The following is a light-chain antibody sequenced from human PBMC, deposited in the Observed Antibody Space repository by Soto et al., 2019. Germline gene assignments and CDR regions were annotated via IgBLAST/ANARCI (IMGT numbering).Light chain of an antibody. CDR1: QTISGN. CDR2: VAS. V-gene: IGKV1-39*01. J-gene: IGKJ3*01. CDR3: QQSFGSSFT. Sequence: DIPLTQSPSSLSASVGDRVTITCRTSQTISGNLHWYQQKPGKAPNLLIYVASNLQNGVPSRFRGGGSGKDFTLTITSLQPEDFATYYCQQSFGSSFTFGSGTRVD.